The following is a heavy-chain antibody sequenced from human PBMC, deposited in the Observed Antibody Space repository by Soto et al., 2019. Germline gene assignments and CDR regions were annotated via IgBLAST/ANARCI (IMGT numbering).Heavy chain of an antibody. J-gene: IGHJ4*02. Sequence: SVKDSFMDSGGTLSSYAISWVRQASGQGLEWMGGIIPIFGTANYAQKFQGRVTITANESTSRAYMELSSLRFEYTAVYYCAMPTYHVDYWGQGNLVTVSS. CDR3: AMPTYHVDY. D-gene: IGHD2-2*01. V-gene: IGHV1-69*13. CDR1: GGTLSSYA. CDR2: IIPIFGTA.